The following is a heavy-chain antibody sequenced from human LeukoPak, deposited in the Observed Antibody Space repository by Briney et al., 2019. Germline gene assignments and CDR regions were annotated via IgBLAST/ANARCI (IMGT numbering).Heavy chain of an antibody. Sequence: GGSLRLSCAASGFTFSSYAMSWVRQAPGKGLEWVSAISGSGGSTYYADSVKGRFTISRDNSKNTLYLQMNSLRAEDTAVYYCAKDWLGFYFYYGLDVWGKGTTVTVSS. CDR1: GFTFSSYA. J-gene: IGHJ6*04. CDR2: ISGSGGST. V-gene: IGHV3-23*01. D-gene: IGHD6-19*01. CDR3: AKDWLGFYFYYGLDV.